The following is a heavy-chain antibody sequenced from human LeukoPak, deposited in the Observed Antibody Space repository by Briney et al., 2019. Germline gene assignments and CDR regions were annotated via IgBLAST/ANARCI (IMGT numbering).Heavy chain of an antibody. J-gene: IGHJ4*01. CDR2: IYYSGST. V-gene: IGHV4-59*01. D-gene: IGHD6-19*01. CDR1: GGSISSYY. Sequence: SETLSLTCTVSGGSISSYYWSWIRQPPGKGLEWLGYIYYSGSTNYNPSLESRVTISLDTSKNQFSLKLSSVTAADTAVYYCARGQQWLLAIDYWGHGTLVTVSS. CDR3: ARGQQWLLAIDY.